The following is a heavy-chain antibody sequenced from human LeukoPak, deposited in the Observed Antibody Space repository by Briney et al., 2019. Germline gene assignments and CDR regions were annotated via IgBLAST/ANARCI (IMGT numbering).Heavy chain of an antibody. CDR3: ARVLTYFGVVTDFDY. CDR2: MNPNSGNT. D-gene: IGHD3-3*01. Sequence: ASVKVSCTASGYTFTSYDINWVRQATGQGLGWMGWMNPNSGNTGYAQKFQGRVTMTRNTSISTAYMELSSLRSEDTAVYYCARVLTYFGVVTDFDYWGQGTLVTVS. V-gene: IGHV1-8*01. J-gene: IGHJ4*02. CDR1: GYTFTSYD.